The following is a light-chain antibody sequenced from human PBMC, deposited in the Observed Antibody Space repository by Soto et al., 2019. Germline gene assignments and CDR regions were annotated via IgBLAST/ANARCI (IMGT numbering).Light chain of an antibody. V-gene: IGLV1-40*01. Sequence: QSVLTQPPSVSGAPGQRVTVACIGSSSNTGAGYPVHWYQQVPGTAPKLLIYGNTNRPSGVPDRFSGSKSGTSASLAITGLKAEDEADYYCQSYDSSLDGWVCGGGTKLTVL. CDR3: QSYDSSLDGWV. CDR2: GNT. CDR1: SSNTGAGYP. J-gene: IGLJ3*02.